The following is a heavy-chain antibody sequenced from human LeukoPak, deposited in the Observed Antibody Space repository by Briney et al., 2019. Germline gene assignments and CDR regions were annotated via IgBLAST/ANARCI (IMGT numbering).Heavy chain of an antibody. CDR3: ARERAGRFDY. J-gene: IGHJ4*02. CDR1: GYTFTIYD. CDR2: MNPNSGNT. D-gene: IGHD1-26*01. V-gene: IGHV1-8*01. Sequence: ASVNVSCKASGYTFTIYDINWVRQATGQGREWMGWMNPNSGNTGYAQKLQGRVTMTRNTSISTAYMELSSLRSEDTAVYYCARERAGRFDYWGQGTLVTVSS.